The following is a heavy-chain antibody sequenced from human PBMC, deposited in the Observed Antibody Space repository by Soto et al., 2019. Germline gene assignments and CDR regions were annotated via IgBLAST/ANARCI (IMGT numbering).Heavy chain of an antibody. D-gene: IGHD6-19*01. CDR2: ISGSGDST. V-gene: IGHV3-23*01. Sequence: EVQLLESGGGLVQPGGSLRLSCAASGFTFSTYAMNWVRQAPGKGLEWVSGISGSGDSTYYADSVKGRFTVSRDNSKNTLYPQMSSLRAEDTAVFYCAKERSSGWSFDYWGQGTLVTVSS. CDR1: GFTFSTYA. J-gene: IGHJ4*02. CDR3: AKERSSGWSFDY.